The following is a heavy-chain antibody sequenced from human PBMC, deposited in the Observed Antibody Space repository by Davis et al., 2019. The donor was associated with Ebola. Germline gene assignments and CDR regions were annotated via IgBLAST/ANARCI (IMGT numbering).Heavy chain of an antibody. V-gene: IGHV3-15*07. CDR2: IKSETDGGTT. CDR3: RGSMGY. CDR1: GFTFSNAW. D-gene: IGHD2-8*01. Sequence: GESLKISCAASGFTFSNAWMNWVRQAPGKGLEWVGRIKSETDGGTTVYAAPVKGRFIISRDDSKNTVYLQMNSLKIEDTAVYYCRGSMGYLGQGTLVTVSS. J-gene: IGHJ4*02.